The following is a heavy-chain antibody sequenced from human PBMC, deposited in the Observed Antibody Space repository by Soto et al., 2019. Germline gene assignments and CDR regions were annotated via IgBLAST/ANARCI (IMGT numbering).Heavy chain of an antibody. CDR3: AKDRERIATRSIDY. CDR1: GFTFSSYA. D-gene: IGHD6-6*01. CDR2: ISGSGVST. J-gene: IGHJ4*02. V-gene: IGHV3-23*01. Sequence: EVQLLESGGGLVQPGGSLRLSCAASGFTFSSYAMSWVRQAPGKGLEWVSGISGSGVSTYYADSVKGRFTISRDNSKRTLYLQMNSLRAEYTAVYYCAKDRERIATRSIDYWGQGTLVTVSS.